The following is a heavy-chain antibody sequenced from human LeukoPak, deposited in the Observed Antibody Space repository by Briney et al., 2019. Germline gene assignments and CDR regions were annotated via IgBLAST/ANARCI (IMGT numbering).Heavy chain of an antibody. CDR3: ARAALSSGWKAGVNY. CDR1: GFTISSYG. Sequence: GRSLRLSCAASGFTISSYGMHWVRQTPGKGLEWVALISYDGTNKYYADFVKGRFTISRDNSKNTLSLQMNSLKTEDTAMYYCARAALSSGWKAGVNYWGQGTLVTVSS. D-gene: IGHD6-19*01. J-gene: IGHJ4*02. CDR2: ISYDGTNK. V-gene: IGHV3-30*19.